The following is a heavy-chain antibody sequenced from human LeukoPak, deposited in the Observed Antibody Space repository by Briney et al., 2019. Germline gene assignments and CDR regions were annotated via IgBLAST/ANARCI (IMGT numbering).Heavy chain of an antibody. CDR1: GFTFSSYG. J-gene: IGHJ6*02. Sequence: GGSLRLSCAASGFTFSSYGMHWVRQAPGKGQEWVAVISYDGSNKYYADSVKGRFTISRDNSKNTLYLQMNSLRAEDTAVYYCAKDYYDSSGYYNYGMDVWGQGTTVTVSS. CDR2: ISYDGSNK. CDR3: AKDYYDSSGYYNYGMDV. V-gene: IGHV3-30*18. D-gene: IGHD3-22*01.